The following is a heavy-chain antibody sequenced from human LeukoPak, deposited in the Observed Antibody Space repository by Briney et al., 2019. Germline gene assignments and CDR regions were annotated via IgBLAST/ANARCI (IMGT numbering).Heavy chain of an antibody. D-gene: IGHD3-16*01. CDR2: IKQDGSAK. V-gene: IGHV3-7*04. CDR1: GFTFSRYW. J-gene: IGHJ4*02. Sequence: GGSLRLSCAASGFTFSRYWMSWVRQAPGKGLEWVANIKQDGSAKYYGDSVEGRFTISRDNAKNSLYLQMNSLRAEDTAVYYCARWGGGFDYWGQGTLVTISS. CDR3: ARWGGGFDY.